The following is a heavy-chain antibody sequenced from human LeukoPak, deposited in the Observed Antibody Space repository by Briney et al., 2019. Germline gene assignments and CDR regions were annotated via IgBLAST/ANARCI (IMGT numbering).Heavy chain of an antibody. V-gene: IGHV5-51*01. Sequence: GESLKISCKGSGYSFTSYWIGWVRQMPGKGLEWMGIIYPGDSDTRYSPSFQGQVNISADKSISTAYLQWSSLKASDTAMYYCARHGPYYYDSSGYPGGYWGQGTLVTVSS. D-gene: IGHD3-22*01. CDR1: GYSFTSYW. CDR2: IYPGDSDT. CDR3: ARHGPYYYDSSGYPGGY. J-gene: IGHJ4*02.